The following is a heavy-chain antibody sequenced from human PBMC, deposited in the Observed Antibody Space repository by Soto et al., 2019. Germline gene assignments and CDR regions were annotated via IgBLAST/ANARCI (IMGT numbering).Heavy chain of an antibody. Sequence: GGSLRLSCAASGFSFSAYGMSWVRQAPGKGLEWASTVTSSGSATYYAGSVKGRFTITRDNSRNMMFLQMNSLSAEDTAVYFCANIDLDYWGQGALVTVSS. J-gene: IGHJ4*02. CDR1: GFSFSAYG. CDR2: VTSSGSAT. CDR3: ANIDLDY. V-gene: IGHV3-23*01.